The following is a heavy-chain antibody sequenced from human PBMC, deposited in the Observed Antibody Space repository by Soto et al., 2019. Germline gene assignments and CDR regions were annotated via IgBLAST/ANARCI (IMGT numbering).Heavy chain of an antibody. Sequence: PGGSLRLSCAASGFNFSDNYLSWIRQAPGKGLEWVSYISSSGTTIYYADSVKGRFTISRDNAKKSLYLQLNSLRVEDTAIYYCARGHDRRLVVITFAFWGQGTPVTVSS. J-gene: IGHJ4*02. D-gene: IGHD3-22*01. CDR2: ISSSGTTI. CDR3: ARGHDRRLVVITFAF. V-gene: IGHV3-11*01. CDR1: GFNFSDNY.